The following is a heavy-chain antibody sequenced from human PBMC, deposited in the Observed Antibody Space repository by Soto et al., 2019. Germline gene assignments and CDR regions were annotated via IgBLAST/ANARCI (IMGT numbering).Heavy chain of an antibody. CDR1: GGSISSYY. V-gene: IGHV4-59*01. CDR3: ARDSHETYYYDSSGYYTLPLLNGMDV. D-gene: IGHD3-22*01. Sequence: SETLSLTCTVCGGSISSYYWSWIRQPPGKGLEWIGYIYYSGSTNYNPSLKSRVTISVDTSKNQFSLKLSSVTAADTAVYYCARDSHETYYYDSSGYYTLPLLNGMDVWGQGTTVTVSS. J-gene: IGHJ6*02. CDR2: IYYSGST.